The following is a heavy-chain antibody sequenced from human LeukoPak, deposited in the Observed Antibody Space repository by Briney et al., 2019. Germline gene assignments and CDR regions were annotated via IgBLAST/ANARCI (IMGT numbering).Heavy chain of an antibody. J-gene: IGHJ3*02. V-gene: IGHV3-33*01. D-gene: IGHD4-23*01. CDR3: AREHDYGGNTLDAFDI. Sequence: PGGSLRLSCAASGFTFSSYGMHWVRQAPGKGLEWVAVIWYDGSNKYYADSVKGRFTISRDNSKNTLYLQMNSLRAEDTAVYYCAREHDYGGNTLDAFDIWGQGTMVTVSS. CDR2: IWYDGSNK. CDR1: GFTFSSYG.